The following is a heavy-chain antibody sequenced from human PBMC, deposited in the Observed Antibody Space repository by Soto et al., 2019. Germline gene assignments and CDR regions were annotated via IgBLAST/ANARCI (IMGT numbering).Heavy chain of an antibody. V-gene: IGHV3-21*01. Sequence: RLSCAASGFNFNSYTINWVRQAPGKRLEWLSSISSSGYIFSTDSVRGRFTISRDNARNSVYLQINSLRAEDTAVYFCARDCRGGSCYPGLDVWGQGATVTVSS. CDR1: GFNFNSYT. CDR3: ARDCRGGSCYPGLDV. J-gene: IGHJ6*02. CDR2: ISSSGYI. D-gene: IGHD2-15*01.